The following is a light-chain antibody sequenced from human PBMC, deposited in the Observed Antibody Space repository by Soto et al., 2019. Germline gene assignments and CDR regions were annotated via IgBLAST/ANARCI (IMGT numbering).Light chain of an antibody. Sequence: QPASVSGSPGQSVTISCAGTSSDVGGYNFVSWYQQHPGKAPQLMIYDVSSRPSGVSNRFSGSKSGNTASLTISGLQAEDEADYYCSSYTSSYTYVFGTGTKLTVL. CDR2: DVS. V-gene: IGLV2-14*03. CDR3: SSYTSSYTYV. J-gene: IGLJ1*01. CDR1: SSDVGGYNF.